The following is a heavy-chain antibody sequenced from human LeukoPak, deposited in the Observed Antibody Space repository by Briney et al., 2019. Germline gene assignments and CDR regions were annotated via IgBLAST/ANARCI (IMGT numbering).Heavy chain of an antibody. CDR3: ARAQVSLRYFDY. CDR2: IYYSGST. CDR1: GGSISSYY. J-gene: IGHJ4*02. Sequence: PSETLSLTCTVSGGSISSYYWSWLRQPPGKGLEWIGYIYYSGSTNYNPSLKSRVTISVDTSKNQFSLKLSSVTAADTAVYYCARAQVSLRYFDYWGQGTLVTVSS. V-gene: IGHV4-59*08.